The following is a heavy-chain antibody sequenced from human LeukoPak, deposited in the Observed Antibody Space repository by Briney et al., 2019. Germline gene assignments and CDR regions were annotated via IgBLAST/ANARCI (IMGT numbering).Heavy chain of an antibody. CDR3: ARESSGYDSDAFDI. CDR1: GFPFSGYA. J-gene: IGHJ3*02. Sequence: GGSLRLSCAASGFPFSGYAMSWVCLAPGRGLEWVSVIYSGGSTYYADSVKGRFTISRDNSKNTLYLEMNSLRGEDTAVYYCARESSGYDSDAFDIWGQGTMVTVSS. D-gene: IGHD5-12*01. V-gene: IGHV3-66*01. CDR2: IYSGGST.